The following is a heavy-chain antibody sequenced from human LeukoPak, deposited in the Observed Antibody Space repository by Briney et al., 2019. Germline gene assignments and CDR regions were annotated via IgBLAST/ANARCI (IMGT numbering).Heavy chain of an antibody. J-gene: IGHJ4*02. CDR1: GVSITSYY. Sequence: PSETLSLTCTVSGVSITSYYWSCIRQPPGKALEWIGYIFHNGNTNYNPSLKSRVTLSVDTSKNQFSLKLSSVTAADTAVYYCARVWDSSGYNYSDHWGQGTLVTVSS. CDR3: ARVWDSSGYNYSDH. V-gene: IGHV4-59*01. D-gene: IGHD3-22*01. CDR2: IFHNGNT.